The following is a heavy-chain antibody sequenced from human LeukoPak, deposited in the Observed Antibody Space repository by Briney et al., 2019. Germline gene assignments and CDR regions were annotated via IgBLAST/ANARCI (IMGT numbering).Heavy chain of an antibody. CDR3: AKEGTTIFVPGMDV. CDR2: ISYDGSNK. Sequence: GGSLRLSCAASGFTFSSYGMHWVRQAPGKGLEWVAVISYDGSNKYYADSVKGRFTISRDNSKNTLYLQMNSLRAEDTAVYYCAKEGTTIFVPGMDVWGQGTTVTVSS. D-gene: IGHD3-3*01. CDR1: GFTFSSYG. V-gene: IGHV3-30*18. J-gene: IGHJ6*02.